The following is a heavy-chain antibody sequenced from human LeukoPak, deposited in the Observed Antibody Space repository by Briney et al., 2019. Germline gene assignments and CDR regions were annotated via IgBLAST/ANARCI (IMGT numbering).Heavy chain of an antibody. CDR3: AKDISSGTAGYYIDN. CDR1: GFTFDDFA. D-gene: IGHD3-22*01. V-gene: IGHV3-9*01. J-gene: IGHJ4*02. Sequence: GGSLRLSCAASGFTFDDFAMHWVRQTPGKGLEWVSGITWNGDSIAYVDSVKGRFTISRDNAKNSLYLQMNSLRLEDTAFYYCAKDISSGTAGYYIDNWGQGTLVTVSS. CDR2: ITWNGDSI.